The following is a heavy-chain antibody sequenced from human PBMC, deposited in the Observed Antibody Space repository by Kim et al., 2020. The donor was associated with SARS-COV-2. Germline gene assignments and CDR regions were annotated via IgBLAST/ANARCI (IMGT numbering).Heavy chain of an antibody. Sequence: SETLSLTCAVSGGSISSSNWWSWVRQPPGKGLVFGSENYHRWSTNYNPSLEGRVTISVDKSKNQFSLRMSSVTAADTAVYFCARVQEATISPFDYWGQGTLVTVSS. J-gene: IGHJ4*02. CDR3: ARVQEATISPFDY. CDR2: NYHRWST. CDR1: GGSISSSNW. V-gene: IGHV4-4*02. D-gene: IGHD5-12*01.